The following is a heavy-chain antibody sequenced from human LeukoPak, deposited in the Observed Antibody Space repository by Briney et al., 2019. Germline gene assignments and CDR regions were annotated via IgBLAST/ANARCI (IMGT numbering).Heavy chain of an antibody. Sequence: GGSLRLSCAASGFTFNTYWMSWVRQAPGKGLVWVANIKPDGSEKYYVDSVKGRFTISRDNAKNSLYLQMNSLRAEDTAVYYCARETPSRYFDYWGQGTLVTVSS. D-gene: IGHD4-23*01. V-gene: IGHV3-7*03. J-gene: IGHJ4*02. CDR3: ARETPSRYFDY. CDR2: IKPDGSEK. CDR1: GFTFNTYW.